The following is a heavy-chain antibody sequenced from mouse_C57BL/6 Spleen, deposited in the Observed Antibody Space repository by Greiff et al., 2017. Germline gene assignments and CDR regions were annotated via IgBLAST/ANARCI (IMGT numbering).Heavy chain of an antibody. Sequence: QVQLQQPGAELVMPGASVKLSCKASGYTFTSYWMHWVKQRPGQGLEWIGEIDPSDSYTNYNQKFKGKSTLTVDKSSSTAYMQLSSLTSEDSAVYYCARRAMITTSGWDYWGQGTTLTVSS. CDR2: IDPSDSYT. CDR3: ARRAMITTSGWDY. CDR1: GYTFTSYW. D-gene: IGHD2-4*01. V-gene: IGHV1-69*01. J-gene: IGHJ2*01.